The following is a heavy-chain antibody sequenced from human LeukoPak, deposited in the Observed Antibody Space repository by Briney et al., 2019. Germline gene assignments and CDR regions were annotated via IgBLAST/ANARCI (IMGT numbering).Heavy chain of an antibody. D-gene: IGHD3-10*01. V-gene: IGHV4-59*01. J-gene: IGHJ4*02. Sequence: SETLSLTCTVSGGSISSYYWIWIRQPPGKGLEWIGYIYYSGSTNYNPSLKSRVTISVDTSKNQFSLKLSSVTAADTAVYYWARVGTYGSGSYLSWLDYWGQGTLVTVSS. CDR1: GGSISSYY. CDR3: ARVGTYGSGSYLSWLDY. CDR2: IYYSGST.